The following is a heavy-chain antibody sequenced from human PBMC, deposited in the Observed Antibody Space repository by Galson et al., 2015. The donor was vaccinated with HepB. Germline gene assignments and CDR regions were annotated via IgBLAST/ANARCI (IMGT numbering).Heavy chain of an antibody. D-gene: IGHD3/OR15-3a*01. J-gene: IGHJ4*02. V-gene: IGHV4-59*01. CDR3: ATLQWQGGLHGLGFFAY. CDR1: GDSSTNYS. Sequence: ETLSLTCTISGDSSTNYSWSYVRQSPGKGLEWIGYIHHTGSTSYNTSLKSRLTMSVDTSKTQFSLQLSSVTAADTAVYYCATLQWQGGLHGLGFFAYWSQGTQVTVSS. CDR2: IHHTGST.